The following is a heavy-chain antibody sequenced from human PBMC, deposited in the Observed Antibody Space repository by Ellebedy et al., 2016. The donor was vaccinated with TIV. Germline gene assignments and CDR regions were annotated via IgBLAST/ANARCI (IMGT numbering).Heavy chain of an antibody. J-gene: IGHJ4*02. CDR3: ARARGCSGGSCHNFDY. D-gene: IGHD2-15*01. CDR1: GFTFRSYW. CDR2: IKQDGSEN. Sequence: GESLKISCAASGFTFRSYWMSWVRQAPGKGLERVANIKQDGSENYYVDSVKGRFTISRDNAKNSLYLQMKSLRAEDTAVYYCARARGCSGGSCHNFDYWGQGTLVTVSS. V-gene: IGHV3-7*01.